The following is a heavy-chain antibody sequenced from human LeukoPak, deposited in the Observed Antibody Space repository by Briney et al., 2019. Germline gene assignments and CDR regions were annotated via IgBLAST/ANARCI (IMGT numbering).Heavy chain of an antibody. J-gene: IGHJ4*02. D-gene: IGHD3-10*01. CDR3: ARVSPLLWFGEFDY. Sequence: SETLSLTCTVSGGSISSYYWSWIRQPPGKGLEWIGYIYYSGSTNYNPSLKSRVTISVDTSKNQVSLKLSSVTAADTAVYYCARVSPLLWFGEFDYWGQGTLVTVSS. CDR1: GGSISSYY. CDR2: IYYSGST. V-gene: IGHV4-59*01.